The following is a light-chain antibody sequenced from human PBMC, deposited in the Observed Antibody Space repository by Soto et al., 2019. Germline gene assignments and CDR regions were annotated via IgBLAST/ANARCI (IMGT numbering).Light chain of an antibody. V-gene: IGLV9-49*01. Sequence: QPVLTQPPSASASLGASVTLTCTLSSGYSNYKVDWYQQRPGKGPRFVMRVGTGGIVGSKGDGIPDRFSVLGSGLNRYLTIKNIQEEDESYYHCGADHGSGSNFVYVFGTETKVTGL. CDR3: GADHGSGSNFVYV. J-gene: IGLJ1*01. CDR1: SGYSNYK. CDR2: VGTGGIVG.